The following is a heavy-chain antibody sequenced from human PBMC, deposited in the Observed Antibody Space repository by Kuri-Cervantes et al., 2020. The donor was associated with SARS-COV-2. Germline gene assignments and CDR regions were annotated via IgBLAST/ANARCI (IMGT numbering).Heavy chain of an antibody. D-gene: IGHD2/OR15-2a*01. V-gene: IGHV4-39*01. CDR2: IYYSGST. CDR3: AIFSTRGDP. J-gene: IGHJ5*02. Sequence: SETLSLTCTVSGGSISSSSYYWGWIRQPPGKGLEWIGSIYYSGSTYYNPSLKSRVTISVDTSKNQFSLKLSSVTAADPAVYYCAIFSTRGDPWGQGTLVTVSS. CDR1: GGSISSSSYY.